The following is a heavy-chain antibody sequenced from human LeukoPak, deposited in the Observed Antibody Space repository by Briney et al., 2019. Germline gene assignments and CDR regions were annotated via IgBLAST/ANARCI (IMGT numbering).Heavy chain of an antibody. V-gene: IGHV4-34*01. J-gene: IGHJ6*03. CDR3: AREQRYYYYMDV. D-gene: IGHD6-25*01. Sequence: SETLSLTCAVYGGSFSGYYWSWIRQPPGKGLGWIGEINHSGSTNYNPSLKSRVIISVDTSKNQFSLKLSSVTAADTAVYYCAREQRYYYYMDVWGKGTTVTVSS. CDR2: INHSGST. CDR1: GGSFSGYY.